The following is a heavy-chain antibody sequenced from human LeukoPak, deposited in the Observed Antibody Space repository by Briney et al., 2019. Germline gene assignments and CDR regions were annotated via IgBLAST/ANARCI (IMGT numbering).Heavy chain of an antibody. J-gene: IGHJ4*02. CDR1: GGSISTYN. Sequence: PSETLSLTCTVSGGSISTYNWSCIRQPAGKGLEWIGRIYTSGRTNYNPSLKSRVTMSVDTSKSQFSLKLNSVTAADTAVYYCARRFSTGPFDYWGQGILVTVSS. CDR2: IYTSGRT. V-gene: IGHV4-4*07. D-gene: IGHD2-2*01. CDR3: ARRFSTGPFDY.